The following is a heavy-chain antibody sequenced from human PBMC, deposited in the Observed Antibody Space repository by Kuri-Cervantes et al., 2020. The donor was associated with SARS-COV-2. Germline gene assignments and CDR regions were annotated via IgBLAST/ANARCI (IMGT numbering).Heavy chain of an antibody. CDR2: ISSSGSTI. V-gene: IGHV3-48*03. CDR1: GFTFSSYE. D-gene: IGHD2-2*01. Sequence: GGSLRLCCAASGFTFSSYEMNWVRQAPGKGLEWVSYISSSGSTIYYADSVKGRFTISRDNAKNSLYLQMNSLRAEDTAVYYCARDSCSSTSCYHYYMDVWGKGTTVTVSS. J-gene: IGHJ6*03. CDR3: ARDSCSSTSCYHYYMDV.